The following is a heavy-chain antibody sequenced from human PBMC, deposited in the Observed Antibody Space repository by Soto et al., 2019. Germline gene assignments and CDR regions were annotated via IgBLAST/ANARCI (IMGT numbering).Heavy chain of an antibody. CDR1: GYTFTGYY. D-gene: IGHD3-10*01. J-gene: IGHJ6*02. V-gene: IGHV1-2*06. Sequence: ASXRVSGKASGYTFTGYYMHWVRQAPGQGLEWMGRINPNSGGTNYAQKFQGRVTMTRDTSISTAYMELSRLRSDDTAVYYCARDYKYYYGSGSYYNDYYYYYGMDVWGQGTTVTVSS. CDR2: INPNSGGT. CDR3: ARDYKYYYGSGSYYNDYYYYYGMDV.